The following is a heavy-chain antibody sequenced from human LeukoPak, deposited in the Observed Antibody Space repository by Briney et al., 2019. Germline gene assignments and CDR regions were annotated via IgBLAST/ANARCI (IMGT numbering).Heavy chain of an antibody. CDR3: ARGREIYCSSTRCYSDYYYYGMDV. D-gene: IGHD2-2*01. CDR1: GYTFTRYY. Sequence: ASVSVSCKASGYTFTRYYINGGPEASGQGLEWRVWMNPNRGNTLYAQTFQGRLTITRNTSKSTLYRELSSLRSEDTAVYYCARGREIYCSSTRCYSDYYYYGMDVWGQGTTVTVSS. CDR2: MNPNRGNT. J-gene: IGHJ6*02. V-gene: IGHV1-8*01.